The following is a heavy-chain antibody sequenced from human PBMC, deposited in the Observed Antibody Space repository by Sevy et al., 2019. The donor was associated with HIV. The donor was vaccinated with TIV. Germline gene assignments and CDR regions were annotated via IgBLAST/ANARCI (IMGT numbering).Heavy chain of an antibody. D-gene: IGHD3-22*01. CDR3: ARSSYYYDNGYYYPFAI. CDR1: GFSLSNYW. CDR2: INQDGHEK. V-gene: IGHV3-7*01. Sequence: GGSLRLSCVASGFSLSNYWMTWVRQAPGKGLEWVANINQDGHEKYYVDSVKGRFNISRDGATLFLQMNSLRAEETAVYYCARSSYYYDNGYYYPFAIWGRGTLVTVSS. J-gene: IGHJ4*02.